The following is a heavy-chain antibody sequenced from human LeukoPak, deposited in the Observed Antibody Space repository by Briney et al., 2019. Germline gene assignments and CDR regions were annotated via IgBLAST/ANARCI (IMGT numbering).Heavy chain of an antibody. Sequence: PGGSLRLSCAASGFTFGNFWMHWVRQAPGKGLVWVSRINNDGTDTVYAYSVEGRFTMSRDNAKNTLSLQMNSLRDDDTAIYYCVRGYFGPDIWGQGTMVTVSS. J-gene: IGHJ3*02. CDR2: INNDGTDT. D-gene: IGHD3/OR15-3a*01. CDR1: GFTFGNFW. CDR3: VRGYFGPDI. V-gene: IGHV3-74*01.